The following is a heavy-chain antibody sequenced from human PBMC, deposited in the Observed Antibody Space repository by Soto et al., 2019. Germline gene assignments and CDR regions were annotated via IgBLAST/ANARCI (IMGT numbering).Heavy chain of an antibody. CDR1: GFSLSTSGVS. CDR2: IYWDDDK. J-gene: IGHJ4*02. D-gene: IGHD3-22*01. V-gene: IGHV2-5*02. Sequence: QITLKESGPTLVKPTQTLTLTCTFSGFSLSTSGVSVGWIRQPPGKALEWLALIYWDDDKRYSPSVKTRATIPMDTPKNQVGLTLTNMDPVHTATYYCALWHSSGYSYFGYWGQGTLVTVSS. CDR3: ALWHSSGYSYFGY.